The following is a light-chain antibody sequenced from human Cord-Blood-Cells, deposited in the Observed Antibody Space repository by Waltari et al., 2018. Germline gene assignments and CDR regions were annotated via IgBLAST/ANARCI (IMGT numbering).Light chain of an antibody. Sequence: QSALTPPRSVSGSPGQSVTISCTGTSRDVGGYNYFPWYQQHPGKAPKLMIYDVSKRPSGVPDRFSGSKSGNTASLTISGLQAEDEADYYCCSYAGSYTLVFGGGTKLTVL. CDR3: CSYAGSYTLV. V-gene: IGLV2-11*01. J-gene: IGLJ2*01. CDR1: SRDVGGYNY. CDR2: DVS.